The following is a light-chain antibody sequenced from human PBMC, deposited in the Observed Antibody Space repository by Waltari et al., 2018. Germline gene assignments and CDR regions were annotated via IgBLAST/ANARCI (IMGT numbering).Light chain of an antibody. J-gene: IGKJ3*01. CDR2: WAS. CDR3: LPYA. Sequence: DIVLTQSPDSLAVSLGERATINCKSSQSVLYSVNNKDYLAWYQQKPGQPPKLLIYWASTRESGVPDRFSGSGSGTDFTLTINSVQAEDVAVYSVLPYAFGPGTKVEIK. CDR1: QSVLYSVNNKDY. V-gene: IGKV4-1*01.